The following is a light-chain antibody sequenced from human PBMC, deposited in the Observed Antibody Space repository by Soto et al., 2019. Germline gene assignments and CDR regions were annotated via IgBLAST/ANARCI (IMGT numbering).Light chain of an antibody. Sequence: DIQMTQSPSSLSASVGDRVTITCRASQGISSYLAWYQQKPGKVPKLLIYAASTLQSGVPSRLRGSGSGTDFALTISSLQAEDVAISYCQQYNTASDTFDPGTKV. CDR3: QQYNTASDT. J-gene: IGKJ3*01. CDR2: AAS. V-gene: IGKV1-27*01. CDR1: QGISSY.